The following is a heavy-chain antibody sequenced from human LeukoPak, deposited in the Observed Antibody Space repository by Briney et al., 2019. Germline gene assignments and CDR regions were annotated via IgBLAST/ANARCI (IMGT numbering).Heavy chain of an antibody. J-gene: IGHJ4*02. Sequence: SETLSLTCTVSGGSISSSSRYWGWIRQSPGKGLEWIGNFFYSGSTYYNPSLKSRVTISVDTSKNQFSLNLRSVTAADTAVYHCARALNENSYAFDSWGQGTLVTVSS. D-gene: IGHD5-18*01. V-gene: IGHV4-39*01. CDR1: GGSISSSSRY. CDR3: ARALNENSYAFDS. CDR2: FFYSGST.